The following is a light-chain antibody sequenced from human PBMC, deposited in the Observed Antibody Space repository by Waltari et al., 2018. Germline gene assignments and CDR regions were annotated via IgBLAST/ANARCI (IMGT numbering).Light chain of an antibody. Sequence: SCRVSQSISRFLAWYQQKPGQAPRLLIYAASNRATGIPDRFSGSGSGTDFSLTISRLEPEDFAVYFCQNHERLPAVFGQGTKVEIK. CDR2: AAS. CDR1: QSISRF. J-gene: IGKJ1*01. V-gene: IGKV3-20*01. CDR3: QNHERLPAV.